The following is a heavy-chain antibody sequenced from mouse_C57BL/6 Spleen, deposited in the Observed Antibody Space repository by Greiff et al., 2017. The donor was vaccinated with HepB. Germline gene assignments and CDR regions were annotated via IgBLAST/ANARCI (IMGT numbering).Heavy chain of an antibody. V-gene: IGHV5-9-1*02. CDR2: ISSGGDYI. Sequence: EVQWVESGEGLVKPGGSLKLSCAASGFTFSSYAMSWVRQTPEKRLEWVAYISSGGDYIYYADTVKGRFTISRDNARNTLYLQMSSLKSDDTAMYYCTREGAYYSNPGFAYWGQGTLVTVSA. CDR3: TREGAYYSNPGFAY. CDR1: GFTFSSYA. D-gene: IGHD2-5*01. J-gene: IGHJ3*01.